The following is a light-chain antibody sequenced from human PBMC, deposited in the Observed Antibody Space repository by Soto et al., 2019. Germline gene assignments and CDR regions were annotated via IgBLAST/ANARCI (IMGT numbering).Light chain of an antibody. J-gene: IGLJ2*01. CDR1: SSNIGSNF. Sequence: QSVLTQPPSASGTPGQRVTISCSGSSSNIGSNFIYWYQQLPGTAPKLLIYRNNERPSGVPDRSSGSKSGTSASLAISGLRSEDEAAYHCAAWDDSLSGVVFGGGTKLTVL. V-gene: IGLV1-47*01. CDR2: RNN. CDR3: AAWDDSLSGVV.